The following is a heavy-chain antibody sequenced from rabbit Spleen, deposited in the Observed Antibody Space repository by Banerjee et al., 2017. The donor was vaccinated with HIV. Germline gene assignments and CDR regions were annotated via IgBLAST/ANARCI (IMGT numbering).Heavy chain of an antibody. V-gene: IGHV1S45*01. CDR1: GFSFSNKAV. Sequence: QEQVVESGGGLVQPEGSLTLTCKASGFSFSNKAVMCWVRQAPGKGLEWIACINAVTGKAVYASWAKGRFTISKTSSTVDLKMTSLTAADTATYFCARDDNSIGGYQFNLWGPGTLVTVS. J-gene: IGHJ4*01. CDR3: ARDDNSIGGYQFNL. CDR2: INAVTGKA. D-gene: IGHD1-1*01.